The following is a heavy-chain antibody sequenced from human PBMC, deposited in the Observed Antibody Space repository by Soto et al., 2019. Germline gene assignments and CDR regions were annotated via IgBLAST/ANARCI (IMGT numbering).Heavy chain of an antibody. D-gene: IGHD3-10*01. CDR2: ISGSGGST. V-gene: IGHV3-23*01. CDR1: GFTFSSYA. CDR3: AKDMVLAVIPPILYY. J-gene: IGHJ4*02. Sequence: EVQLLESGGGLVQPGGSLRLSCAASGFTFSSYAMSWVRQAPGKGLEWVSAISGSGGSTYYADSVKGRFTISRDNSKKTQYLQMNSLRAEDTAVYYCAKDMVLAVIPPILYYWGQGTLVTVSS.